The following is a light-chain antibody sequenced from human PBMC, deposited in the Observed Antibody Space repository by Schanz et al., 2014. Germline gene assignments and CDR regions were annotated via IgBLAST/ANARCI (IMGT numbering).Light chain of an antibody. CDR2: EVT. CDR1: SSDIGSYNR. J-gene: IGLJ1*01. Sequence: QSALTQPASVSGSPGQSVTISCTGTSSDIGSYNRVSWYQQPPGAAPKLIIYEVTYRPSGVPDRFSGSKSGNTASLTISGLQAEDEADYYCSSYTGSSPLFVFGTGTKLTVL. V-gene: IGLV2-18*02. CDR3: SSYTGSSPLFV.